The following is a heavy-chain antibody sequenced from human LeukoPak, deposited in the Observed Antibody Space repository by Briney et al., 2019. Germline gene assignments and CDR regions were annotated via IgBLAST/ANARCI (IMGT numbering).Heavy chain of an antibody. D-gene: IGHD2/OR15-2a*01. CDR3: AKPSAVYLVLYYCDY. CDR2: INGSSGST. V-gene: IGHV3-23*01. Sequence: GGSLRLSCAASGFTFSSYAMRWVRQAPGQGLEWVSAINGSSGSTYYADKVKGRVTITRDKSNSTLYLQMNSLRSDDTAVYYCAKPSAVYLVLYYCDYCGQGNLGTVSS. J-gene: IGHJ4*02. CDR1: GFTFSSYA.